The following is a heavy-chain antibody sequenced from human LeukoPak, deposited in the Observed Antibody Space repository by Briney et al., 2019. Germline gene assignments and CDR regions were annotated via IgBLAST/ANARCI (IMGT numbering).Heavy chain of an antibody. J-gene: IGHJ6*02. Sequence: SETLSLTCAVYGGSFSGYYWSWIRQPPGKGLEWIGEINHSGSTNYNPSLKSRVTISVDTSKNQFSLKLSSVTAADTAVYYCARLRLDIVVGPAAIHYYYYYGMDVWGQGTTVTVSS. CDR3: ARLRLDIVVGPAAIHYYYYYGMDV. V-gene: IGHV4-34*01. CDR2: INHSGST. D-gene: IGHD2-2*03. CDR1: GGSFSGYY.